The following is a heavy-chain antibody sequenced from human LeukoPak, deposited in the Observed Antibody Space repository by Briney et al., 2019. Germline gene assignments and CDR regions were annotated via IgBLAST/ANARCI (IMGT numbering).Heavy chain of an antibody. CDR2: IYYSGST. J-gene: IGHJ4*02. Sequence: PSETLSLTCTVSGGSISSSSYYWGWIRQTPGKGLEWIGNIYYSGSTYYNPSLKSRVTISVDTSKNQFSLELSSVTAADTTVYYCARRDDSSGWYYFDYWGQGTLVTVSS. CDR1: GGSISSSSYY. D-gene: IGHD6-19*01. V-gene: IGHV4-39*01. CDR3: ARRDDSSGWYYFDY.